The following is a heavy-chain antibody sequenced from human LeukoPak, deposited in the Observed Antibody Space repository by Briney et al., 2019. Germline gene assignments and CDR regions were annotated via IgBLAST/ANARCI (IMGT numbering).Heavy chain of an antibody. CDR2: IYYSGST. V-gene: IGHV4-31*03. Sequence: SETLSLTCTVSRGSISNADYYWSWIRQHPGKGLEWIGYIYYSGSTYYNPSLKSRVTISVDTSKNQFSQKLSSVTAADTAVYYCASSYYYVFDYWGQGTLVTVSS. D-gene: IGHD3-10*02. CDR1: RGSISNADYY. CDR3: ASSYYYVFDY. J-gene: IGHJ4*02.